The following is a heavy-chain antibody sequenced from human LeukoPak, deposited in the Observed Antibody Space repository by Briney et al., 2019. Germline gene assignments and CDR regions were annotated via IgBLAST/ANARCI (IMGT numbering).Heavy chain of an antibody. J-gene: IGHJ4*02. CDR1: GYSFTSYW. CDR2: IYPGGSDT. V-gene: IGHV5-51*01. Sequence: GESLKISCKGSGYSFTSYWIGWVRQMPGKGLEWMGIIYPGGSDTRYSPSFQGQVTISADKSISTAYLQWSSLKASGTAMYYCARHGLSDDYVWGSYRSQPDYWGQGTLVTVSS. CDR3: ARHGLSDDYVWGSYRSQPDY. D-gene: IGHD3-16*02.